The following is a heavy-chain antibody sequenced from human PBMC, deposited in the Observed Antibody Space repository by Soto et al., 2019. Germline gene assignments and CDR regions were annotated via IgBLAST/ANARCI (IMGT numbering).Heavy chain of an antibody. CDR3: ARGDRGAFVL. CDR2: IHSDGSST. V-gene: IGHV3-74*01. D-gene: IGHD1-26*01. CDR1: GFTFSYYW. J-gene: IGHJ3*01. Sequence: EVQLVESGGGLVRPGGSLRLSCAASGFTFSYYWMHWVRQAPGKGLVWVSRIHSDGSSTTYADFVKGRFIISRDNARNTVDLQMNSVGGEDTAVDYGARGDRGAFVLCGQGTVVTVSS.